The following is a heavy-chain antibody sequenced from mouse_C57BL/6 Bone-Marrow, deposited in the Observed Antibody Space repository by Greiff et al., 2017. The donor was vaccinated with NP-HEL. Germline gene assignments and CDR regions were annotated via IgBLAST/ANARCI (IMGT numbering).Heavy chain of an antibody. J-gene: IGHJ2*01. V-gene: IGHV5-2*01. Sequence: DVKLVESGGGLVQPGESLKLSCESNEYEFPSHDMSWVRKTPEKRLELVAAINSDGGSTYYPDTMERRFIISRDNTKKTLYLQMSSLRSEDTALYYCARPDLLWLRRGYWGQGTTLTVSS. CDR3: ARPDLLWLRRGY. CDR1: EYEFPSHD. D-gene: IGHD2-2*01. CDR2: INSDGGST.